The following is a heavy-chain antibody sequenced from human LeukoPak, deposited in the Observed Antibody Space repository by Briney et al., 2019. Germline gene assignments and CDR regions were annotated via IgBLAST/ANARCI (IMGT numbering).Heavy chain of an antibody. D-gene: IGHD2-15*01. CDR1: GFTFSSYA. V-gene: IGHV3-23*01. CDR2: ISGSGGST. J-gene: IGHJ4*02. Sequence: GGPLRLSCAASGFTFSSYAMSWVRQAPGKGLEWVSAISGSGGSTYYADSVKGRFTISRDNSKNTLYLQMNSLRAEDTAVYYCAKDLGYCSGGSCYWGQGTLVTVSS. CDR3: AKDLGYCSGGSCY.